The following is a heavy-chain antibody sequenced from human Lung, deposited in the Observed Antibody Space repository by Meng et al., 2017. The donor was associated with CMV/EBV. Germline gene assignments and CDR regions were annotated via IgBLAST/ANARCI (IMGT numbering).Heavy chain of an antibody. V-gene: IGHV3-73*01. Sequence: GEXXKISCAASGFTFSGSTMHWVRQASGKGLEWVGRIRSKAYSYAAGHAASVKGRFTISRDDSKNTAYLQMNSLKTEDTSVYYCSRHGPHSSSSYLYFDLXGRGXLVTVSS. CDR1: GFTFSGST. CDR3: SRHGPHSSSSYLYFDL. D-gene: IGHD6-6*01. CDR2: IRSKAYSYAA. J-gene: IGHJ2*01.